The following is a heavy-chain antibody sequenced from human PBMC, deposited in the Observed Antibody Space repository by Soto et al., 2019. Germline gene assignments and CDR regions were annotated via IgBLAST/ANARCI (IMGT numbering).Heavy chain of an antibody. J-gene: IGHJ3*02. V-gene: IGHV3-23*01. CDR1: GFTFSSYA. CDR3: AKVLSWRAVPINDAFDI. Sequence: GGSLRLSCAASGFTFSSYAMSWVRQAPGKGLEWVSAISGSGGSTYYADSVKGRFTISRDNSKNTLYLQMNSLRAEDTAVYYCAKVLSWRAVPINDAFDIWGQGTMVTVSS. D-gene: IGHD3-16*02. CDR2: ISGSGGST.